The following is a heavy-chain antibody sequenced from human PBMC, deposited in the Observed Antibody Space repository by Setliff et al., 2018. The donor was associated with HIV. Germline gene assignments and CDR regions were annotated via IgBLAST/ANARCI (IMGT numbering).Heavy chain of an antibody. V-gene: IGHV4-39*01. CDR3: ARHFSIFGVTIISNDAFDI. J-gene: IGHJ3*02. D-gene: IGHD3-3*01. CDR1: GGSISSSSYY. Sequence: SETLSLTCTVSGGSISSSSYYWGWVRQPPGKGLEWIGSVYYSGTTYYNPSLTSRVTVSVDTSKNQFSLKLTSVTAADTALYYCARHFSIFGVTIISNDAFDIWGRGTMVTVSS. CDR2: VYYSGTT.